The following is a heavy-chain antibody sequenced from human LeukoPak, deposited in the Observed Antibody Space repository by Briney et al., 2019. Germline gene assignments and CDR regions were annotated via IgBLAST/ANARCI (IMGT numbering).Heavy chain of an antibody. V-gene: IGHV4-38-2*02. CDR1: GYSISSGYQ. CDR2: IYHSGSA. D-gene: IGHD2-2*01. CDR3: ARDPRWLTPDCTSTSCYENYFDP. Sequence: PSETLSLTCGVSGYSISSGYQWAWTRQSPGTGLEWIGSIYHSGSAHYNPSLKSRVTISVETSKNQFSLNMYSVTAADTAVYYCARDPRWLTPDCTSTSCYENYFDPWGQGTLVTVSS. J-gene: IGHJ5*02.